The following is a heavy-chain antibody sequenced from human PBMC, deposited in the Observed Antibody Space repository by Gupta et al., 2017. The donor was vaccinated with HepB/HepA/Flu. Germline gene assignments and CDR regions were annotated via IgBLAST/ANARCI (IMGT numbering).Heavy chain of an antibody. Sequence: EVQLLESGGGFVQPGGSLRLSCAASGFTFSSYAMSRVRQARGKGLEWVSAISGSGGSTYYADSVKGRFTISRDNSKNTLYLQMNSLRAEDTAVYYCAKVGRDGYIFDYWGQGTLVTVSS. D-gene: IGHD5-24*01. CDR1: GFTFSSYA. J-gene: IGHJ4*02. CDR3: AKVGRDGYIFDY. V-gene: IGHV3-23*01. CDR2: ISGSGGST.